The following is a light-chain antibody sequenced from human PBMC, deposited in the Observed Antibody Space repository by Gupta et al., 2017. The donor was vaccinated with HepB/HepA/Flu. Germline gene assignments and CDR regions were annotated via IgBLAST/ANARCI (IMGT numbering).Light chain of an antibody. CDR1: QSLLHSNGYNY. V-gene: IGKV2-28*01. Sequence: DIVMTQSPLSLPVTPGEPASISCRSSQSLLHSNGYNYLDWYLQKPGQSPQLLIYLGSNRASGVPDRFSGSGSGTDFTLKISRVEAEDVGVYYCMQALQTPRFGQGTXVEIK. CDR2: LGS. CDR3: MQALQTPR. J-gene: IGKJ1*01.